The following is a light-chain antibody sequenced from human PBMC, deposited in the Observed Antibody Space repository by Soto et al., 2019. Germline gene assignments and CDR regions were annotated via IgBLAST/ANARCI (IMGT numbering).Light chain of an antibody. CDR1: QSIDSW. J-gene: IGKJ3*01. V-gene: IGKV1-5*01. CDR3: QQYNSYLFT. Sequence: DIQMTQSPSTLSASVGDRVTITCRASQSIDSWLAWYQQKPGSAPKLLIYDASSLESGVPSRFSGSGSGTEFTLTISSLQPDDFATYYCQQYNSYLFTFGPGTKVDIK. CDR2: DAS.